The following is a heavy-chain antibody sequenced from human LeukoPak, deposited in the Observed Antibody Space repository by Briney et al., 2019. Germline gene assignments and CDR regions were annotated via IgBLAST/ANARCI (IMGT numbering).Heavy chain of an antibody. V-gene: IGHV1-69*04. D-gene: IGHD3-9*01. CDR3: AGGGGVDILTGFQY. Sequence: WASVKVSCKASGGTFTNYAINWVRQAPGQGLEWMGRIIPILDVTNYAQKFQGRVTITADQSTSTAYMELRSLRSEDTAVYYCAGGGGVDILTGFQYWGQGTLVTVSS. CDR2: IIPILDVT. CDR1: GGTFTNYA. J-gene: IGHJ4*02.